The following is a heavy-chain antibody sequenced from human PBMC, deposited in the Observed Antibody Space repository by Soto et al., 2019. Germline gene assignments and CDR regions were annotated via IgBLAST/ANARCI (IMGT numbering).Heavy chain of an antibody. CDR2: INVYSNDT. J-gene: IGHJ5*02. D-gene: IGHD3-9*01. CDR1: GYTFTSYG. V-gene: IGHV1-18*01. CDR3: AREVRYFDWRFDP. Sequence: ASVKVSCKASGYTFTSYGISWVRQAPGQGLEWMGRINVYSNDTNYAQKLQDRVTMTTDTSTNTAYMELRSLRSDDTAVYYCAREVRYFDWRFDPWGQGTLVTVSS.